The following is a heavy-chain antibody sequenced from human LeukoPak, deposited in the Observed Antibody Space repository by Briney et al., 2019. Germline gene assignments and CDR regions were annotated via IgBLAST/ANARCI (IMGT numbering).Heavy chain of an antibody. CDR3: ARRGYSSGWYTGDAFDI. CDR1: GFTFSSYW. V-gene: IGHV3-7*01. CDR2: IKQDGSEK. J-gene: IGHJ3*02. D-gene: IGHD6-19*01. Sequence: PGGSLRLSCAASGFTFSSYWMSWVRQAPGKGLEWVANIKQDGSEKYYVDSVKGRFTISRDNAKNSLYLQMNSLRAEDTAVYYCARRGYSSGWYTGDAFDIWGQGTMVTVSS.